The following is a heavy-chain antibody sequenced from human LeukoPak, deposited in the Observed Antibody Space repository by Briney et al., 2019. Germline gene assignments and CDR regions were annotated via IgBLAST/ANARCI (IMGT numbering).Heavy chain of an antibody. Sequence: ASVKVSCKASGGTFSSYAISWVRQATGQGLEWMGWMNPNSGNTGYAQKFQGRVTMTRNTSISTAYMELSSLRSEDTAVYYCARAYCSSTSCYVSWFDPWGQGTLVTVSS. CDR2: MNPNSGNT. V-gene: IGHV1-8*02. CDR3: ARAYCSSTSCYVSWFDP. CDR1: GGTFSSYA. D-gene: IGHD2-2*01. J-gene: IGHJ5*02.